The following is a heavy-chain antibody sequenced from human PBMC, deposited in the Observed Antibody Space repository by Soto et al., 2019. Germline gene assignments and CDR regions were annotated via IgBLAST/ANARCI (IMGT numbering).Heavy chain of an antibody. J-gene: IGHJ4*02. CDR1: WFVVTKNY. V-gene: IGHV3-53*01. Sequence: VGSLRLSCTASWFVVTKNYMSWVRQAPGKGPEWVSIIHAGGNSYFADSVKGRFTISRDSSKNTLNLHMNNLRVEDTAVYYCVRDFTSWGQGTLVTSPQ. CDR2: IHAGGNS. CDR3: VRDFTS.